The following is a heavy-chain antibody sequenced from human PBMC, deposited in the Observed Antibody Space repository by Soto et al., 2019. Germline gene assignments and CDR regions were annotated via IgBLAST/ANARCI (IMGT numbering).Heavy chain of an antibody. J-gene: IGHJ3*02. Sequence: GGSLRLSCAASGFTFSSYSMNWVRQATGKGLEWVSSISSSSSYIYYADSVKGRFTISRDNAKNSLYLQMNSLRAEDTAVYYCARDSVAAAGTGAFDIWGQGTMVTVSS. CDR2: ISSSSSYI. D-gene: IGHD6-13*01. V-gene: IGHV3-21*01. CDR1: GFTFSSYS. CDR3: ARDSVAAAGTGAFDI.